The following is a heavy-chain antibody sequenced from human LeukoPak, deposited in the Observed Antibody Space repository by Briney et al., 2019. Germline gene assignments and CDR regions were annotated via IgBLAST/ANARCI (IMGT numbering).Heavy chain of an antibody. D-gene: IGHD3-22*01. J-gene: IGHJ3*01. Sequence: GGSLRLSCAASGFTFRNFAVHWVRQAPGKGLEWVADIWTDKEDKYYADSVKGRFTISRDNSKNTLYLQMTSLRADDTAVYFCTRGPYYHPSDASDLWGQGTMVTVS. CDR2: IWTDKEDK. V-gene: IGHV3-33*01. CDR1: GFTFRNFA. CDR3: TRGPYYHPSDASDL.